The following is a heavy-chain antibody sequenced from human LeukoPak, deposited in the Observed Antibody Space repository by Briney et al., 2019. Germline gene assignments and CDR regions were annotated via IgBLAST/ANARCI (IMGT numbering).Heavy chain of an antibody. CDR1: GFTFSSYG. V-gene: IGHV3-30*03. D-gene: IGHD5-18*01. CDR2: ISYDGTNK. Sequence: PGGSLRLSCAASGFTFSSYGMHWVRQAPGKGLEWVAVISYDGTNKYYADSVKGRFTISRDNSKNTLYLQMNSLRAEDTAVYYCARDRSQLWFQFDPWGQGTLVTVSS. J-gene: IGHJ5*02. CDR3: ARDRSQLWFQFDP.